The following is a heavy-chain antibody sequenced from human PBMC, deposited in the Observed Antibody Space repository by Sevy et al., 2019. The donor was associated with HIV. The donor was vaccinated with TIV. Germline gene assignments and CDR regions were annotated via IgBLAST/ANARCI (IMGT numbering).Heavy chain of an antibody. V-gene: IGHV1-2*06. J-gene: IGHJ6*02. CDR3: ARDGAGGTTNSGMDV. Sequence: ASVKVSCKASGYTFTGDYLHWVRQAPGHGLEWMGRVFPNSGGTNYAQKFQGRVTMTRDTSISTAYMELSRLRSDDTAVYYCARDGAGGTTNSGMDVWGQGTTVTVS. CDR1: GYTFTGDY. D-gene: IGHD1-7*01. CDR2: VFPNSGGT.